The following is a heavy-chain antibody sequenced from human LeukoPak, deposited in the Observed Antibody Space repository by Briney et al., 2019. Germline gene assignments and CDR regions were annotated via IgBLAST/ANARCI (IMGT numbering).Heavy chain of an antibody. D-gene: IGHD3-10*01. CDR1: GFTFSSYW. Sequence: GGSLRLSCVASGFTFSSYWMSWVRQAPGKGLEWVANIKQDGSEKYYVDSVKGRFTISRDNAKNSLYLQINSLRAEDTAVYYCARLSYYGSGTPRLDYWGQGTLVTVSS. V-gene: IGHV3-7*01. J-gene: IGHJ4*02. CDR3: ARLSYYGSGTPRLDY. CDR2: IKQDGSEK.